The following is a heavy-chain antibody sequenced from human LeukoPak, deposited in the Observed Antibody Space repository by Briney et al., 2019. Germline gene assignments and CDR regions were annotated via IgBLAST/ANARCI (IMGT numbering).Heavy chain of an antibody. J-gene: IGHJ4*02. CDR3: ARAPTFSGWFDY. Sequence: GGSLRLSCAASGFTFSSYNMNWVRQAPGKGLEWVSSISSSSYIYYADSVKGRFTISRDNAKNSLYLQMNSLRVEDTAVYYCARAPTFSGWFDYWGQGTLVTVSS. V-gene: IGHV3-21*01. D-gene: IGHD6-19*01. CDR1: GFTFSSYN. CDR2: ISSSSYI.